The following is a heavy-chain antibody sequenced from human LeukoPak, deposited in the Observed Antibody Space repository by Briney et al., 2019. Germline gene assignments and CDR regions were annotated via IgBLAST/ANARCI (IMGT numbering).Heavy chain of an antibody. CDR3: ARDETKGSSWFYYYGMDV. J-gene: IGHJ6*02. V-gene: IGHV3-7*03. CDR2: IREDGSEK. Sequence: GGSLRLSCAASGFTFSSYWMTWVRQTPGKGLEWVANIREDGSEKNYVDSVEGRFTISRDNANNILYLQMNSLRAEDTAMYYCARDETKGSSWFYYYGMDVWGQGTTVTVSS. D-gene: IGHD6-13*01. CDR1: GFTFSSYW.